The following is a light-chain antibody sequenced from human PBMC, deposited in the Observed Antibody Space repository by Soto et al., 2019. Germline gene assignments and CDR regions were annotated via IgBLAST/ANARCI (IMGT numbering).Light chain of an antibody. V-gene: IGLV2-18*02. Sequence: QSVLTQPPSVSGSPGQSVTISCTGTSSDVGSYNRVSWYQQPPGTAPKLMIYEVTNRPSGVPDRFSGSRSGNTASLTISWLQDEDEGDYYCSSYPSSDTYVFGTGTRSPA. CDR3: SSYPSSDTYV. CDR1: SSDVGSYNR. J-gene: IGLJ1*01. CDR2: EVT.